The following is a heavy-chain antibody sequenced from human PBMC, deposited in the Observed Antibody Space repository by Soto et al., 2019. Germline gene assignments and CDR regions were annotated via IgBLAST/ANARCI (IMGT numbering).Heavy chain of an antibody. CDR2: INHSGST. J-gene: IGHJ6*02. CDR1: GGSFSGYY. V-gene: IGHV4-34*01. D-gene: IGHD5-18*01. CDR3: ASARTRNGPDSYGYRYYYGMDV. Sequence: SETLSLTCAVYGGSFSGYYWSWIRQPPGKGLEWIGEINHSGSTNYNPSLKSRVTISVDTSKNQLSLKLSSVTAADTAVYYCASARTRNGPDSYGYRYYYGMDVWGQGTTVTVSS.